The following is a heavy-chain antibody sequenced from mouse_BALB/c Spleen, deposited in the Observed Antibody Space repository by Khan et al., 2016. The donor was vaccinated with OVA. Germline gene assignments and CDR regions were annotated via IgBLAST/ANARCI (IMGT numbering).Heavy chain of an antibody. J-gene: IGHJ2*01. Sequence: QVQLQQSGPELVRPGVSVKISCKGSGYTFTDYAMYWVKQSHAKSLEWIGLISTYSGNTNYNQKFKGKATMTVDKSSSTAYMELARLTSEDSAIYHSARPAYDGYYDSWGQGTTLTVSS. CDR3: ARPAYDGYYDS. V-gene: IGHV1S137*01. CDR2: ISTYSGNT. CDR1: GYTFTDYA. D-gene: IGHD2-3*01.